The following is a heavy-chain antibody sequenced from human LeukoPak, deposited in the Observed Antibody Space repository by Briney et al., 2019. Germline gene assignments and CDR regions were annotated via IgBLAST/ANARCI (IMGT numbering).Heavy chain of an antibody. V-gene: IGHV1-58*02. CDR2: IVVGSGNT. CDR3: ARVATVVVVAASPHFDY. CDR1: GFTFTRSA. Sequence: SVKVSCKASGFTFTRSAMQWVRQARGQRLEWIGWIVVGSGNTKYAQKFQERVTITRDTSISTAYMELSRLRSDDTAVYYCARVATVVVVAASPHFDYWGQGTLVTVSS. D-gene: IGHD2-15*01. J-gene: IGHJ4*02.